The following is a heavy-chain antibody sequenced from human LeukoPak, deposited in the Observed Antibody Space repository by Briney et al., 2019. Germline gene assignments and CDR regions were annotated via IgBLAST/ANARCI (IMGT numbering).Heavy chain of an antibody. CDR1: GITFSNSW. CDR2: ISGSGGST. J-gene: IGHJ4*02. Sequence: QSGGSLRLSCTTSGITFSNSWMSWVRQAPGKGLEWVSAISGSGGSTYYADSVKGRFTISRDNSKNTLYLQMNSLRAEDTAVYYCAKATGYLLWGQGTLVTVSS. V-gene: IGHV3-23*01. D-gene: IGHD1-14*01. CDR3: AKATGYLL.